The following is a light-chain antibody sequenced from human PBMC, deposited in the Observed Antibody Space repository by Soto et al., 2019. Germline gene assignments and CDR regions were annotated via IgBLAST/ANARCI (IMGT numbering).Light chain of an antibody. CDR1: QSVSSN. V-gene: IGKV3-15*01. J-gene: IGKJ5*01. Sequence: EIVMTQSPDILSLSPGERATLSCRAGQSVSSNLAWYQQKPGQAPRLLIYDASTRATGVPARFSASGSGTEFTLSISSLQSEDIAVYYCQQYNNWPRGTFGQGTRLEIK. CDR3: QQYNNWPRGT. CDR2: DAS.